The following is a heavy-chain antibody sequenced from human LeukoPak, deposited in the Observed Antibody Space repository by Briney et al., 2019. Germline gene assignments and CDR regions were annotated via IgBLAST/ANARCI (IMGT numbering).Heavy chain of an antibody. CDR3: ARGYCSGGSCSKYDY. V-gene: IGHV3-7*01. CDR2: IKQDGSEK. CDR1: GFTFSSYW. J-gene: IGHJ4*02. D-gene: IGHD2-15*01. Sequence: GGSLRLSCAASGFTFSSYWMSWVRQAPGKGLEWVAKIKQDGSEKYYVDSVKGRLTISRDNAKNSLYLQMNSLRAEDTAVYYCARGYCSGGSCSKYDYWGQGTLVTVSS.